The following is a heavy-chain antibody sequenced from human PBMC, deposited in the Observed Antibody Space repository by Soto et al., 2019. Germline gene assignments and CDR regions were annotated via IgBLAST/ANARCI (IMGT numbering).Heavy chain of an antibody. J-gene: IGHJ4*02. V-gene: IGHV4-59*01. Sequence: PSETLSLTCTVSGGSISSYYWSWIRQLPGKGLEWIGYNYYSGSTNYNPSLKSRVTISVDTSKNQFSLKLSSVTAADTAVYYCARETYGDYVGYFDSWGQGTLVTVSS. CDR3: ARETYGDYVGYFDS. D-gene: IGHD4-17*01. CDR1: GGSISSYY. CDR2: NYYSGST.